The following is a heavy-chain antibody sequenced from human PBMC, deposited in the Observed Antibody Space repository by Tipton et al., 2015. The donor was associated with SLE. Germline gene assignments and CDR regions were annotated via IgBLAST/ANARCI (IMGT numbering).Heavy chain of an antibody. D-gene: IGHD3-10*01. Sequence: SLRLSCAASGFTFSSYWMSWVRQAPGKGLEWVANIKQDGSEKYYVDSVKGRFTISRDNSKNTLYLQMNSLRAEDTAVYYCARDLIIMLQGVTSFDYWGQGTLVTVSS. J-gene: IGHJ4*02. CDR3: ARDLIIMLQGVTSFDY. CDR1: GFTFSSYW. V-gene: IGHV3-7*01. CDR2: IKQDGSEK.